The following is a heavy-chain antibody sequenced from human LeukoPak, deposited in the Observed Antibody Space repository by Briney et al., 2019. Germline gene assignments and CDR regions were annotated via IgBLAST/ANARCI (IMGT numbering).Heavy chain of an antibody. CDR3: ARLDSGYLPDY. CDR2: ISSSSSYT. V-gene: IGHV3-11*03. J-gene: IGHJ4*02. CDR1: GFTFSDYY. Sequence: PGGSLRLSCAASGFTFSDYYMSWIRQAPGKGLEWVSYISSSSSYTNYADSVKGRFTISRHNAKNSLYLQMNSLRADDTAIYYCARLDSGYLPDYWGQGTMVTVSS. D-gene: IGHD3-22*01.